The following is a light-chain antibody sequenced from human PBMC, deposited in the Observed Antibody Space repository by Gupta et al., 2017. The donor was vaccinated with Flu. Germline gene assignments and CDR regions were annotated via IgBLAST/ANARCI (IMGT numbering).Light chain of an antibody. Sequence: PPTLSASAGDGVTISCRASQSVGVELAWYQQKPGQPPRLLIYDASCLASGVPARFTASGSGTDFTLTISSLQSEDFAAYFCQQFNHCSCTFGQGTRLDVK. J-gene: IGKJ5*01. V-gene: IGKV3-15*01. CDR3: QQFNHCSCT. CDR1: QSVGVE. CDR2: DAS.